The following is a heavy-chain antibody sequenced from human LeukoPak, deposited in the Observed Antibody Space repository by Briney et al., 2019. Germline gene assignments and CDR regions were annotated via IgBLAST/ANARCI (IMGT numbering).Heavy chain of an antibody. V-gene: IGHV4-61*02. D-gene: IGHD1-26*01. J-gene: IGHJ1*01. CDR1: GGSISSGSYY. CDR3: ARTYSGSPQYFQH. Sequence: SETLSLTCTVSGGSISSGSYYWSWIRQPAGKGLEWIGRIYTSGSTNYNASLKSRVTISVDTSKNQFSLKLSSVTAADTAVYYCARTYSGSPQYFQHWGQGTLVTVSS. CDR2: IYTSGST.